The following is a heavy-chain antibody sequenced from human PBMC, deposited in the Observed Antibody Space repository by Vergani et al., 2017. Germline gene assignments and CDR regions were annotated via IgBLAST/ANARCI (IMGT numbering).Heavy chain of an antibody. CDR3: ARDVWQLAKGFHFDY. Sequence: EVQLVESGGGLVKPGGSLRLSCAATGFTFSSYSMNWVRQAPGKGLEWVSSISSSSSYIYYADSVKGRFTISRDNANNSLYLQMNSLRAEDTAVYYCARDVWQLAKGFHFDYWGQGTLVTVSS. D-gene: IGHD6-13*01. V-gene: IGHV3-21*01. CDR1: GFTFSSYS. J-gene: IGHJ4*02. CDR2: ISSSSSYI.